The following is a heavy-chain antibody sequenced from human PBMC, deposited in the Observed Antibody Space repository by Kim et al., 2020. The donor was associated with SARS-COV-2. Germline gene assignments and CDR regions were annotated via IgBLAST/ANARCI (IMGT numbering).Heavy chain of an antibody. J-gene: IGHJ3*02. D-gene: IGHD3-10*01. CDR1: GGTFSSYA. CDR3: ARAPSRVRGDAFDI. Sequence: SVKVSCKASGGTFSSYAISWVRQAPGQGLEWMGRIIPILGIANYAQKFQGRVTITADKSTSTAYMELSSLRSEDTAVYYCARAPSRVRGDAFDIWGQGTMVTVSS. V-gene: IGHV1-69*04. CDR2: IIPILGIA.